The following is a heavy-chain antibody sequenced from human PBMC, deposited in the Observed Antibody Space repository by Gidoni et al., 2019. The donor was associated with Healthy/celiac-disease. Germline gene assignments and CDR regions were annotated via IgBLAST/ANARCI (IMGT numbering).Heavy chain of an antibody. J-gene: IGHJ6*02. V-gene: IGHV4-59*01. Sequence: QVQLQESGPGLVKPSETRSLTCTVAGGSISSDYWSWIRQPPGKGLEWIGYISYSGSTNYNPSLKIRVTISVDTSKNQFSLKLSSVTAADTAVYYCARVVDHYGSGSYYFYGMDVWGQGTTVTVSS. CDR1: GGSISSDY. CDR2: ISYSGST. CDR3: ARVVDHYGSGSYYFYGMDV. D-gene: IGHD3-10*01.